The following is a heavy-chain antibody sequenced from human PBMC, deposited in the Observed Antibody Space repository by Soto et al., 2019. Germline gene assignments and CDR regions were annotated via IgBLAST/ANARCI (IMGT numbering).Heavy chain of an antibody. Sequence: SETLSLTCTVSGGSIISGGYYWSWIRQHPGKGLEWIGYIYYNGSPYYNPSLKSRVTISLDTSKNQFSLKLSSVTAADTAVYYCARDGGGDEIDAFDIWGQGTMVTVSS. CDR2: IYYNGSP. J-gene: IGHJ3*02. D-gene: IGHD3-10*01. CDR3: ARDGGGDEIDAFDI. CDR1: GGSIISGGYY. V-gene: IGHV4-31*03.